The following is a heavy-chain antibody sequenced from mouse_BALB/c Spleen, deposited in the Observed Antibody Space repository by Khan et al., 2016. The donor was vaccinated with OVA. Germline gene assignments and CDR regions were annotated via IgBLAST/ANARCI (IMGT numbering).Heavy chain of an antibody. J-gene: IGHJ3*01. CDR3: TSPTWFAY. V-gene: IGHV14-3*02. Sequence: VQLQQSGAELVKPGASVKLSCTGSGFNIKDTYMHWVKQRPEQGLEWIGRIDAAIGNTKYDPKFQGKATITSDTSSNTAYLQLSRLTSEDTAVYYCTSPTWFAYWGQGTLVTVSA. CDR2: IDAAIGNT. CDR1: GFNIKDTY.